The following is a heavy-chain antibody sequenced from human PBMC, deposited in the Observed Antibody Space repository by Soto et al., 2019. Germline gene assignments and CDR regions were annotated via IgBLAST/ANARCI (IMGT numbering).Heavy chain of an antibody. CDR2: ISGSGGST. Sequence: VQLLESGGGLVQPGGSLRLSCAASGFTFSSYAMSWVRQAPGKGLEWVSAISGSGGSTYYADSVKGRFTISRDNSKNTLYLQMNSLRAEDTAVYYCAKKGQYSSSTKGFNWFDPWGQGTLVTVSS. CDR3: AKKGQYSSSTKGFNWFDP. V-gene: IGHV3-23*01. D-gene: IGHD6-6*01. J-gene: IGHJ5*02. CDR1: GFTFSSYA.